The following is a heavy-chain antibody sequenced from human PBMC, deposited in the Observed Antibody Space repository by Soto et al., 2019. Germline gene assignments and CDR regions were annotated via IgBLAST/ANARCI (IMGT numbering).Heavy chain of an antibody. CDR3: ARVVEGGFGELSKQPLGMDV. Sequence: EVQLVESGGGLVQPGGSLRLSCAASGFTFSSYSMNWVRQAPGKGLEWVSYISSSSSTIYYADSVKGRFTISRDNAKNSLYLQMNSLRDEDTAVYYCARVVEGGFGELSKQPLGMDVWGQGTTVTVSS. J-gene: IGHJ6*02. CDR1: GFTFSSYS. V-gene: IGHV3-48*02. D-gene: IGHD3-10*01. CDR2: ISSSSSTI.